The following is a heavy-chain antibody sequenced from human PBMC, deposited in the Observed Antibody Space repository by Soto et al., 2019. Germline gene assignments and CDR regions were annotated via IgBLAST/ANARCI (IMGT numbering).Heavy chain of an antibody. J-gene: IGHJ4*02. CDR3: ARAIETAMDPCDY. V-gene: IGHV3-30-3*01. CDR1: AFSFTTYA. D-gene: IGHD5-18*01. CDR2: ISDDGSIK. Sequence: QVHLVESGGGVVQPGRSLRLSCAASAFSFTTYAMHWVRQAPGKGLEWVAVISDDGSIKYYADSVKGRFTISRDNSKNTFSLQMNSLRGDDTAVYFCARAIETAMDPCDYWGQGTLVTVSS.